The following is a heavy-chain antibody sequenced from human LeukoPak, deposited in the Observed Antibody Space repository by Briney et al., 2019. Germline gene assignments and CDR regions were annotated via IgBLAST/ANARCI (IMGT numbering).Heavy chain of an antibody. J-gene: IGHJ4*02. D-gene: IGHD6-19*01. V-gene: IGHV3-21*01. Sequence: KPGGSLRLSCAASGFTFSSYSMNWVRQAPGKGLEWVSSISSSSSYIYYADSVKGRFTISRDNAKNSLYLQMNSLRAEDTAVYYCGRDRVGLHIAVLSSPAAVDYWGQGTLVTVSS. CDR2: ISSSSSYI. CDR3: GRDRVGLHIAVLSSPAAVDY. CDR1: GFTFSSYS.